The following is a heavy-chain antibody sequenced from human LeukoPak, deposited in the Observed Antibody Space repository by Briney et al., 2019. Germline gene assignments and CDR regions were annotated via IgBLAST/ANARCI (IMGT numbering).Heavy chain of an antibody. CDR3: ARSGMARYYYDSSGYSFDP. D-gene: IGHD3-22*01. J-gene: IGHJ5*02. CDR2: LNPNSGNT. CDR1: GYTFTSYD. Sequence: GASVKVSCKASGYTFTSYDINWVRQATGQGLEWMGWLNPNSGNTGYAQKFQGRVTMTRNTSISTAYMELSSLRSEDTAVYYCARSGMARYYYDSSGYSFDPWGQGTLVTVSS. V-gene: IGHV1-8*01.